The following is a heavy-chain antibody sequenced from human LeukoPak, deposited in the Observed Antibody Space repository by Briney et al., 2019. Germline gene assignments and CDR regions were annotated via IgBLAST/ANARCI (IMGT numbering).Heavy chain of an antibody. Sequence: GGSLRLSCVASGFTFSSYAMSWVRQAPGKGLEWVSAISDSGGSTYYADSVKGRFTISRDNSKNTLYLQMSSLRAEDTAVYYCAKDVGLMQNWGQGTLVTVSS. V-gene: IGHV3-23*01. CDR2: ISDSGGST. J-gene: IGHJ4*02. CDR1: GFTFSSYA. CDR3: AKDVGLMQN.